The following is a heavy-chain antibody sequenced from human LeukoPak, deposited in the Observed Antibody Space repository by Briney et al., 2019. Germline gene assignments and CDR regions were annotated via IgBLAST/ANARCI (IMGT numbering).Heavy chain of an antibody. J-gene: IGHJ6*03. CDR1: GYSISSGYY. CDR3: ARGVGSYSSGWYDYYYYMDV. V-gene: IGHV4-38-2*02. CDR2: IYHSGST. Sequence: PSETLSLTCSVSGYSISSGYYWGWIRQTPGKGLEWIGSIYHSGSTNYNPSLKSRVTISVDTSKNQFSLKLSSVTAADTAVYYCARGVGSYSSGWYDYYYYMDVWGKGTTVTISS. D-gene: IGHD6-19*01.